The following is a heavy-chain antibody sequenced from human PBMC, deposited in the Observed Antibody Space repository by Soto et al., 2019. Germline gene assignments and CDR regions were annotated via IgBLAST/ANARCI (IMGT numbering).Heavy chain of an antibody. CDR3: ARGKDITMVRGVIMGFYFDY. CDR2: IYYSGST. J-gene: IGHJ4*02. Sequence: TLSLTCTVSGGSISSGGYYWSWIRQHPGKGLEWIGYIYYSGSTYYNPSLKSRVTISVDTSKNQFSLKLSSVTAADTAVYYCARGKDITMVRGVIMGFYFDYWGQGTLVTVS. V-gene: IGHV4-31*03. CDR1: GGSISSGGYY. D-gene: IGHD3-10*01.